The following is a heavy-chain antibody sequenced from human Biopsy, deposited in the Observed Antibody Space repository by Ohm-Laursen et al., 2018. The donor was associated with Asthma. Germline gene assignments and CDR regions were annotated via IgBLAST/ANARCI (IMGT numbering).Heavy chain of an antibody. CDR3: AKERYYDFWSGYPI. CDR2: ISYDGSNK. V-gene: IGHV3-30*18. D-gene: IGHD3-3*01. Sequence: SLRLSCSASGFTFSSYGMHWVRQAPGKGLEWVAVISYDGSNKYYADSVKGRFTISRDNSKNTLYLQMNSLRAEDTAVYYCAKERYYDFWSGYPIWGQGTKVTVSS. CDR1: GFTFSSYG. J-gene: IGHJ3*02.